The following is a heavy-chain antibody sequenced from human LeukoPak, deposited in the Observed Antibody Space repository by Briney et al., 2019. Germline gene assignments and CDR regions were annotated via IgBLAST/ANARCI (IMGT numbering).Heavy chain of an antibody. V-gene: IGHV4-59*08. J-gene: IGHJ4*02. CDR2: IYYSGST. CDR3: ARVANGDYFDF. Sequence: PSGTLSLTCTVSGGSISSYYWSWIRQPPGKGLEWIGYIYYSGSTNYNPSLKSRVTISVDTSKNHFSLNLTSVTAADTAVYYCARVANGDYFDFWGQGTLVTVSS. CDR1: GGSISSYY. D-gene: IGHD4-17*01.